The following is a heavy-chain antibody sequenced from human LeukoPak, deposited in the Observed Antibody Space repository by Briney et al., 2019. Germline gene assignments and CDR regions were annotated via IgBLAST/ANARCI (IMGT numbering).Heavy chain of an antibody. J-gene: IGHJ4*02. CDR3: ASSSH. CDR1: GGSLSGYY. Sequence: SETLSLTCAVYGGSLSGYYWSWIRQPPGKGLEWIGEINHSGSTNYNPSLKSRVTISVDTSKNQFPLKLSSVTAADTAVYYCASSSHWGQGTLVTVSS. V-gene: IGHV4-34*01. CDR2: INHSGST.